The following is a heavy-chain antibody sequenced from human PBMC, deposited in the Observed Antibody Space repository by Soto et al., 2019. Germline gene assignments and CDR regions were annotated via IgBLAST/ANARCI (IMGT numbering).Heavy chain of an antibody. Sequence: QITLKESGPTLVKPTQTLTLTCTCSGFSLSTSGVGVGWIRQPPGKAPEWLALIYWDDDKRYNPSLKSRLTITKDTSKNQVVLTMTNMDPVDTATYYCAQRPVEGSETGPNWFDPWGQGTLVTVSS. CDR3: AQRPVEGSETGPNWFDP. J-gene: IGHJ5*02. D-gene: IGHD2-15*01. CDR1: GFSLSTSGVG. V-gene: IGHV2-5*02. CDR2: IYWDDDK.